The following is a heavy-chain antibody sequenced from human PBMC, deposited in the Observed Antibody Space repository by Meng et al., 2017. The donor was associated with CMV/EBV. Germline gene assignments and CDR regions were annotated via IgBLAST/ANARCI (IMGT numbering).Heavy chain of an antibody. J-gene: IGHJ6*02. Sequence: GGSLRLSCAASRFTFSSYAMHWVRQAPGKGLEWVAVISYDGSNKFYADSVKGRFTISRDNSKNTLYLQMNSLRTEDTAVYHCVSSKAGHFYYYGLDVWGQGTTVTVSS. CDR1: RFTFSSYA. CDR2: ISYDGSNK. CDR3: VSSKAGHFYYYGLDV. V-gene: IGHV3-30-3*01.